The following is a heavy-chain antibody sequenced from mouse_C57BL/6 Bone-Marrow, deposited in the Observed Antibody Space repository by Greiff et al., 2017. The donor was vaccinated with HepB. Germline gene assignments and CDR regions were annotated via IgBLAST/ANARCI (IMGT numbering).Heavy chain of an antibody. CDR3: ARDGWPYAMDY. D-gene: IGHD2-3*01. V-gene: IGHV1-63*01. Sequence: QVQLQQSGAELVRPGTSVKMSCKASGYTFTNYWIGWAKQRPGHGLEWIGDIYPGGGYTNYNEKFKGKATLTADKSSSTAYMQFSSLTSEDSAIYYGARDGWPYAMDYWGQGTSVTVSS. CDR1: GYTFTNYW. CDR2: IYPGGGYT. J-gene: IGHJ4*01.